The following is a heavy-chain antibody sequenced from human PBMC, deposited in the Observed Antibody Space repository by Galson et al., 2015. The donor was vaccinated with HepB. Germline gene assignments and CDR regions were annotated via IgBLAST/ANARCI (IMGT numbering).Heavy chain of an antibody. CDR1: GGSFSGHY. J-gene: IGHJ4*02. V-gene: IGHV4-34*01. Sequence: ETLSLTCAVYGGSFSGHYWTWIRQPPGKGLEWIAEINHAGKKYNPSLKSRVTISGDTSKSQFSLKLTSLTAADTAVYYCARGRRRGEMATIPTFWGQGTLATVSS. CDR3: ARGRRRGEMATIPTF. D-gene: IGHD5-24*01. CDR2: INHAGK.